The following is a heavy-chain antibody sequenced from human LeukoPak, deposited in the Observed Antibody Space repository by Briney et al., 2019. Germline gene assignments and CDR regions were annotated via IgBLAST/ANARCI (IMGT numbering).Heavy chain of an antibody. CDR3: ARRDWVVINGWLQLYLDY. V-gene: IGHV1-46*01. Sequence: GASVKVSCKASGYTFTSYYMHWVRQAPGQGLEWMGIINPSGGSTSYAQKFQGRVTMTRDTSTSTVYMELSSLRSEDTAVYYCARRDWVVINGWLQLYLDYWGQGTLVTVSS. CDR1: GYTFTSYY. CDR2: INPSGGST. J-gene: IGHJ4*02. D-gene: IGHD5-24*01.